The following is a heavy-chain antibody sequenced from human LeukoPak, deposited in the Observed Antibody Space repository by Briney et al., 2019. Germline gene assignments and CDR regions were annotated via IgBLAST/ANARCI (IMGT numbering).Heavy chain of an antibody. D-gene: IGHD6-13*01. CDR1: GGSISSSSYY. J-gene: IGHJ5*02. V-gene: IGHV4-39*07. CDR2: IYYSGST. Sequence: SETLSLTCTVSGGSISSSSYYWGWIRQPPGKGLEWIGSIYYSGSTNYNPSLKSRVTMSVDTSKNQFSLKLSSVTAADTAVYYCAREPYSSSWNNWFDPWGQGTLVTVSS. CDR3: AREPYSSSWNNWFDP.